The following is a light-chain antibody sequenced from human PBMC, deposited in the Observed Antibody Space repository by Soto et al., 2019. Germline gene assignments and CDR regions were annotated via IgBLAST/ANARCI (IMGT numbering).Light chain of an antibody. CDR2: VNSDGTH. Sequence: QAVVTQSPSASASLGASVKLTCTLSSGHRSYAIAWHQQQPEKGPRYLMKVNSDGTHNKGDGIPDRFSGSSSGAERYLTISSLQSEDEADYYCQTWGTGIEGVFGGGTQLTVL. J-gene: IGLJ2*01. V-gene: IGLV4-69*01. CDR3: QTWGTGIEGV. CDR1: SGHRSYA.